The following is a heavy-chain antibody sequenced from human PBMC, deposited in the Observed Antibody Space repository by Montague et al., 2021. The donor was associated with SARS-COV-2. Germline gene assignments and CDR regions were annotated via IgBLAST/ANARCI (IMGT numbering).Heavy chain of an antibody. D-gene: IGHD3-16*01. CDR3: ARDLFWGTDSGTEQRRDY. CDR2: IWYDGSNK. J-gene: IGHJ4*02. CDR1: GFTFSIYC. V-gene: IGHV3-33*01. Sequence: SLRLSFSASGFTFSIYCMHWVRQAPGKGLEWVAVIWYDGSNKYYADSVKGRFTISRDNSKNTLYLQMNSLRAEDTAVYYCARDLFWGTDSGTEQRRDYWGQGALVTDSS.